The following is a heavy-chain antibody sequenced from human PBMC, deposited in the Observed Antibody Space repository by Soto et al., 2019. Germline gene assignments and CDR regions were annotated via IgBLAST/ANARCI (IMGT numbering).Heavy chain of an antibody. CDR2: IWSDGNHK. J-gene: IGHJ3*02. V-gene: IGHV3-33*06. Sequence: AGSLRLSCAASGFAFTRYGMHWVRQAPGKGLEWVAVIWSDGNHKYYADSVKGRFTISRDNSKNTLYLQMDSLRAEDTAVYSCVNERGPFNDFDIWGQGTMVTVSS. CDR3: VNERGPFNDFDI. CDR1: GFAFTRYG.